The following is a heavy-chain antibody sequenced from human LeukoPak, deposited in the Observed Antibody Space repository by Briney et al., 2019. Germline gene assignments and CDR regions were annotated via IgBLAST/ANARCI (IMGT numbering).Heavy chain of an antibody. CDR3: ALGYSSGWYASNWFDP. D-gene: IGHD6-19*01. V-gene: IGHV4-39*01. Sequence: SETLSRTCTVSGGSIRSSSYYWGWIRQPPGRGLEWIGSIYYSGSTYYNPSLKSRVAISVDTSKNQFSLKLSSVTAADTAVYYCALGYSSGWYASNWFDPWGQGTLVTVFS. CDR2: IYYSGST. CDR1: GGSIRSSSYY. J-gene: IGHJ5*02.